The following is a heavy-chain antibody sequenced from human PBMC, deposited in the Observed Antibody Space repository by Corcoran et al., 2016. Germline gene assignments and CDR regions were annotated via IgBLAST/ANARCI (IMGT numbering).Heavy chain of an antibody. Sequence: QVQLVQSGAEVKKPGSSVKVSCKASGGTFSSYAISWVRQAPGQGLEWMGGIIPIFGTANYAQKFQGRVTITADESTRTAYMELRRLRSEATAVYYWARGNVGGATGVPFPPRDYWGQGTLVTVSS. CDR1: GGTFSSYA. V-gene: IGHV1-69*01. J-gene: IGHJ4*02. CDR3: ARGNVGGATGVPFPPRDY. D-gene: IGHD1-26*01. CDR2: IIPIFGTA.